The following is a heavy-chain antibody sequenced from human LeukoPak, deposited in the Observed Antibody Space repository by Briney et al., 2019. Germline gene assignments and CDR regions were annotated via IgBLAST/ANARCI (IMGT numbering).Heavy chain of an antibody. V-gene: IGHV4-39*07. CDR1: GGSISSSSYY. D-gene: IGHD3-22*01. J-gene: IGHJ5*02. CDR3: ARDPNTMIVGDLNWFDP. Sequence: PSETLSLTCTVSGGSISSSSYYWGWIRQPPGKGLEWIGSIYYSGSTYYNPSLKSRVTISVDTSKNQFSLKLSSVTAADTAVYYCARDPNTMIVGDLNWFDPWGQGTLVTVSS. CDR2: IYYSGST.